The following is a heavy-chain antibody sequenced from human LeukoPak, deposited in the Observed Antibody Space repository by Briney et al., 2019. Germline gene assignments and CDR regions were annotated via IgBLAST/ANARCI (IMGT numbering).Heavy chain of an antibody. CDR2: ISGGGDIT. Sequence: GGSLRLSCVASGFIFNKHAMSWVRQAPGKGLEWVSAISGGGDITYYADSVKGRFTISRDNSKDTLFLQMHSLRPGDTAVYYCVREDTPATANYWGQGTLVTVSS. V-gene: IGHV3-23*01. J-gene: IGHJ4*02. CDR1: GFIFNKHA. CDR3: VREDTPATANY. D-gene: IGHD2-21*02.